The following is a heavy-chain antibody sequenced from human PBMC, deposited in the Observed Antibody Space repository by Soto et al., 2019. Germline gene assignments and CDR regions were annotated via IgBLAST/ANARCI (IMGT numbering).Heavy chain of an antibody. CDR1: GGSISSSSYY. Sequence: QLQLQESGPGLVKPSETLSHTCTVSGGSISSSSYYWGWIRQPPGKGLEWIGSIYYSGSTYYNPSLKSRVTISVDTSKNQFSLKLSSVTAADTAVYYCARFHYSSSWYFWGQGTLVTVSS. V-gene: IGHV4-39*01. D-gene: IGHD6-13*01. CDR2: IYYSGST. CDR3: ARFHYSSSWYF. J-gene: IGHJ4*02.